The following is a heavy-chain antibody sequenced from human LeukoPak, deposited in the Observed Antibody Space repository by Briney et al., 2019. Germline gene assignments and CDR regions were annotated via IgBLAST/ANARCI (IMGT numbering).Heavy chain of an antibody. D-gene: IGHD3-9*01. CDR3: ARASYDILTGYSGGTDY. Sequence: ASVKVSCKASGYTFTSYGISWVRQAPGQGLEWMGWISAYNGNTNYAQKFQGRVTMTTDTSTSTAYMELRSLRSDDTAVYYCARASYDILTGYSGGTDYWGQGTLVTVSS. CDR2: ISAYNGNT. J-gene: IGHJ4*02. CDR1: GYTFTSYG. V-gene: IGHV1-18*01.